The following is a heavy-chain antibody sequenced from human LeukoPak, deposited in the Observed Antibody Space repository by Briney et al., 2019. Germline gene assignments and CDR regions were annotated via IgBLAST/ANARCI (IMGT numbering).Heavy chain of an antibody. J-gene: IGHJ6*02. CDR3: ARHGGWRFGESHYYYGMDV. CDR2: INLVDSDT. Sequence: GESLKISCKGSGYIFTSYWIGWVRQMPGKGLEWMGIINLVDSDTRYSPSFQGQVTISADKSISTAYLQWSSLKASDTAMYYCARHGGWRFGESHYYYGMDVWGQGTTVTVSS. D-gene: IGHD3-10*01. V-gene: IGHV5-51*01. CDR1: GYIFTSYW.